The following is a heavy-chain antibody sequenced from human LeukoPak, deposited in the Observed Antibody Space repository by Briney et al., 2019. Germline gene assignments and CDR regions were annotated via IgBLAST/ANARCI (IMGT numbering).Heavy chain of an antibody. V-gene: IGHV3-23*01. CDR2: ISGSGGVT. J-gene: IGHJ4*02. CDR3: AKGPLTEVAGTTWDY. CDR1: GLTFTNYA. Sequence: GGSLRLSCAVAGLTFTNYAMSWVRQAPGKGPEWVSDISGSGGVTHYADSVKGRFSISRDNSKNTLYLQMSSLGAEDTAVYYCAKGPLTEVAGTTWDYWGQGTLVTVSS. D-gene: IGHD6-19*01.